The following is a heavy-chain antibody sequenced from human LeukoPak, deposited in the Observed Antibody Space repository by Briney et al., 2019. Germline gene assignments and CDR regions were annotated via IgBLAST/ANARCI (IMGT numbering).Heavy chain of an antibody. Sequence: ASVKASCKASGYTFTSYDINWVRQATGQGLEWMGWMNPNSGITGYAQKLQGRVTMNRNTSISTAYMELSSLRSEDTAVYYCARGRETYYDILTGYYDYWGQGTLVTVSS. CDR2: MNPNSGIT. J-gene: IGHJ4*02. CDR3: ARGRETYYDILTGYYDY. D-gene: IGHD3-9*01. V-gene: IGHV1-8*01. CDR1: GYTFTSYD.